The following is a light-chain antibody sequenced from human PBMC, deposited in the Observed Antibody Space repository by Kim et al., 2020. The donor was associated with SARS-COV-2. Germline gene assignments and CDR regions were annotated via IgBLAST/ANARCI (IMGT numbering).Light chain of an antibody. V-gene: IGKV1-39*01. CDR2: DAS. J-gene: IGKJ1*01. CDR3: QEGYTTSWT. CDR1: QTISNY. Sequence: AYIGDRVTITCRASQTISNYLSWYQHKPGKVPKLLIYDASYLQSGVPSRFSGSGSGTEFTLTISSLQPEDFATYYCQEGYTTSWTFGQGTKVDIK.